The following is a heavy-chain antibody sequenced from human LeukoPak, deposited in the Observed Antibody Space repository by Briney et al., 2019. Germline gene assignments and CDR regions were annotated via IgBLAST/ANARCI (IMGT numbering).Heavy chain of an antibody. CDR3: ARPPPYYDSSGYYPLVD. V-gene: IGHV4-59*01. J-gene: IGHJ4*02. CDR2: IYYSGIT. D-gene: IGHD3-22*01. Sequence: ESSETLSLTCTVSGDSINNYHWSWIRQPTGKGMEWVGYIYYSGITTYTPSLNSRVSISVHTSKNQFSLNLSSFTAADTAVYYCARPPPYYDSSGYYPLVDWGQGTLVTVSS. CDR1: GDSINNYH.